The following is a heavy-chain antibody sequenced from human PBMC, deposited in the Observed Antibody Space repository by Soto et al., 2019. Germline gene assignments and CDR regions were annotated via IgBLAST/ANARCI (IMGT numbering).Heavy chain of an antibody. V-gene: IGHV4-34*01. D-gene: IGHD2-8*02. Sequence: QVELQQRGAGLLKPSETLSLTCAVYGGSFSGYYWTWIRQPPGTGLEWIGEINHSGSTNYNPSLKSRVTISVDTSKNQFSLKLTSVTAADTAVYYCARDKITGLFDYWAQGTLVTVSS. J-gene: IGHJ4*02. CDR3: ARDKITGLFDY. CDR1: GGSFSGYY. CDR2: INHSGST.